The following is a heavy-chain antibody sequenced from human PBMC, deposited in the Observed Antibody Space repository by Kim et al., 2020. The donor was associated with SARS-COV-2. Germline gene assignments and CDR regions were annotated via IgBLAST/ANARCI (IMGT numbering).Heavy chain of an antibody. CDR1: GYSITSGFYY. CDR3: ARQSTGFGTNCFDS. V-gene: IGHV4-39*01. J-gene: IGHJ4*02. D-gene: IGHD1-1*01. Sequence: SETLSLTCTISGYSITSGFYYWTWIRQPPGKGLERIGSIYYSGTTDYNPSLESRVTMAVHASKKQFSLRLTSMTAADTAVYYCARQSTGFGTNCFDSWGQGTLVIVST. CDR2: IYYSGTT.